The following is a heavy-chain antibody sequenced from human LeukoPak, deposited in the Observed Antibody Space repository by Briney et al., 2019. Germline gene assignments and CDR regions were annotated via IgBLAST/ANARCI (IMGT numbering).Heavy chain of an antibody. J-gene: IGHJ6*03. D-gene: IGHD4-17*01. Sequence: GASVKDSCKASGFTFTGYYMHWVRQAPGQGLEWMEWINPNSGGTNYAQKFQGRVTMTRDTSISTAYMELSRLRSDDTAVYYCARAIHYGDSPDIYYYYYYMDVWGKGTTVTVSS. CDR2: INPNSGGT. V-gene: IGHV1-2*02. CDR1: GFTFTGYY. CDR3: ARAIHYGDSPDIYYYYYYMDV.